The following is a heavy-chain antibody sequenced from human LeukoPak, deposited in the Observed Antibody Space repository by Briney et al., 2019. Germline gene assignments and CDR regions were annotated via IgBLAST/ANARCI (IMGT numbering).Heavy chain of an antibody. V-gene: IGHV4-38-2*02. CDR1: GFTFSSYA. Sequence: PGGSLRLSCAASGFTFSSYAMSWVRQAPGKGLEWIGSIYYSGSTYYNPSLKSRVTISVDTSKNQFSLKLSSVTPADTAVYYCAREGLDIVAPGVFDIWGQGTMVTVSS. D-gene: IGHD5-12*01. J-gene: IGHJ3*02. CDR3: AREGLDIVAPGVFDI. CDR2: IYYSGST.